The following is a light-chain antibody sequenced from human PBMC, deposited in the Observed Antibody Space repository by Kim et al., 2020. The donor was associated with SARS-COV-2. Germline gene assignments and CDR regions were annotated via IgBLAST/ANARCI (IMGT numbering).Light chain of an antibody. CDR3: SSYRSSTTYVV. Sequence: QSALTQPASVSGSPGQSITISCTGTSSDVGGYNHVSWYQQHPGKAPKLMIYDVDNRPSGVSNRFSGSKSGNTASLTISGLQAEDEADYYCSSYRSSTTYVVFGGGTQLTVL. CDR2: DVD. V-gene: IGLV2-14*03. J-gene: IGLJ2*01. CDR1: SSDVGGYNH.